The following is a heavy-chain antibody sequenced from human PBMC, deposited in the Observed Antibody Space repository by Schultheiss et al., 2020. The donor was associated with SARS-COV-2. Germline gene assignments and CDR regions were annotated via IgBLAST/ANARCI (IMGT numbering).Heavy chain of an antibody. Sequence: GESLKISCAASGFTFSNYAMHWVRQAPGKGLEWVAVISYDGRNEHYANSVKGRFTISRDNSKNTLYLQMGSLRAEDMAVYYCARDNLSGQRIFDYWGQGTLVTVSS. CDR3: ARDNLSGQRIFDY. CDR1: GFTFSNYA. D-gene: IGHD2-15*01. V-gene: IGHV3-30*14. CDR2: ISYDGRNE. J-gene: IGHJ4*02.